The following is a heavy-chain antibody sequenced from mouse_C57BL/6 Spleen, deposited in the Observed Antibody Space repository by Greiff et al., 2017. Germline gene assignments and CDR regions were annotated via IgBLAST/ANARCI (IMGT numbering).Heavy chain of an antibody. CDR3: ARHPHYYFDY. CDR2: IYWDDDK. CDR1: GFSLSTSGMG. J-gene: IGHJ2*01. Sequence: QVTLKESGPGILQSSQTLSLTCSFSGFSLSTSGMGVSWIRQPSGKGLEWLAHIYWDDDKRYNPSLKSRLTISKDTSRNQVSLHITSVYTADTATYYCARHPHYYFDYWGQGTTHTVSS. V-gene: IGHV8-12*01.